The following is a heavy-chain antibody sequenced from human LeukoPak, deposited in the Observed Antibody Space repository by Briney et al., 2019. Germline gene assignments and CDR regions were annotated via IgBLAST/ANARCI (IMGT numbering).Heavy chain of an antibody. D-gene: IGHD3-10*01. J-gene: IGHJ4*02. Sequence: GGSLRLSCAASGFTFSSYWMTWVRQAPGKGLEWVANINQYESEKYYVDSVKGRFTISRDNAKNSLYLQMNSLRAEDTAVYYCARDLRGRVDCWGQGTLVTVSS. CDR2: INQYESEK. CDR1: GFTFSSYW. CDR3: ARDLRGRVDC. V-gene: IGHV3-7*01.